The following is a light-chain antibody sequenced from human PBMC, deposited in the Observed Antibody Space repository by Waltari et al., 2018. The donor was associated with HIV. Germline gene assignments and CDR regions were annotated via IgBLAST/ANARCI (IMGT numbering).Light chain of an antibody. V-gene: IGLV1-47*01. CDR3: ASWDDGLSGHV. CDR2: RNC. Sequence: QSGLTQPPSRSGTPGQRLTIPCSGNNSNIGRNYVFWYRQVPGTAPSLLVYRNCQRPSCVFDLFSGSRSGASASLVIGGLRVEDEADYYCASWDDGLSGHVFGGGTTVSV. J-gene: IGLJ1*01. CDR1: NSNIGRNY.